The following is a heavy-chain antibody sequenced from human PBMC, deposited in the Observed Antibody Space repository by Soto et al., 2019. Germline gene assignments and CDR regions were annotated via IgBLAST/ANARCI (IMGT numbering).Heavy chain of an antibody. CDR2: IFYDGCT. V-gene: IGHV4-39*01. Sequence: QVQLQESGPRLVMPSETLSLTCTVSGDSISGSPYFWGWIRQPPGKRLEWIGSIFYDGCTLYTPSLQSRVTISVDTSKTQFSLKLTSVAAADKAIYFCARLQAAVPHYWGQVILVTVSS. CDR1: GDSISGSPYF. D-gene: IGHD6-13*01. J-gene: IGHJ4*02. CDR3: ARLQAAVPHY.